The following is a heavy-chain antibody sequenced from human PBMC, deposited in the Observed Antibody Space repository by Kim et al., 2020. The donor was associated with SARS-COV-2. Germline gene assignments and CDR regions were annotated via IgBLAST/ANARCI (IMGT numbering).Heavy chain of an antibody. CDR2: STK. CDR3: ARDTAEGFDY. Sequence: STKYYADSVKGRFRLSRDNSKNTVYLQMNSLRGEDTAVYYCARDTAEGFDYWGQGTLVTVSS. V-gene: IGHV3-33*01. J-gene: IGHJ4*02. D-gene: IGHD2-21*02.